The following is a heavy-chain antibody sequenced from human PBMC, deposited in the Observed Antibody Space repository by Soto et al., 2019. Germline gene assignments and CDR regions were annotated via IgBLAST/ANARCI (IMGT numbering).Heavy chain of an antibody. D-gene: IGHD2-2*01. Sequence: SETLSLTCTVSGDSMTSGGYSWSWIRQPPGKGLEWLGYIYRTGNTHYSPSLKSRVSIPQDRSKNQFSLELTSVTAADTAVYYCARGDYQYSIDYWGQGTLVTVSS. V-gene: IGHV4-30-2*01. J-gene: IGHJ4*02. CDR1: GDSMTSGGYS. CDR2: IYRTGNT. CDR3: ARGDYQYSIDY.